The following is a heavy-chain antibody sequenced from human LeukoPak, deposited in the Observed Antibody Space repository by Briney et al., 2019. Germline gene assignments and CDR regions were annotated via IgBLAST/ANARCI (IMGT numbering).Heavy chain of an antibody. CDR2: ISWNTASI. J-gene: IGHJ2*01. CDR1: GLTFDDSA. V-gene: IGHV3-9*01. D-gene: IGHD3-22*01. Sequence: GGSLTLSCAASGLTFDDSAMHWVRQAPAKGLEWVSGISWNTASIAYADSVKGRFTISGDNAKNSLYLQMNSLRAEDTAFYYCAKSPYYYDSSGYYLNWYFDLWGRGTLVTVSS. CDR3: AKSPYYYDSSGYYLNWYFDL.